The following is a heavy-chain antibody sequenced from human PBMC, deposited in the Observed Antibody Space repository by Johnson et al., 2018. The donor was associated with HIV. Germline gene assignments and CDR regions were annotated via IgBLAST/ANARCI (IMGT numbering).Heavy chain of an antibody. D-gene: IGHD1-26*01. V-gene: IGHV3-20*04. CDR2: LNWNGGST. CDR1: GFTFDDYG. CDR3: ARDLSGSYRSDAFDI. Sequence: VQLVDSGGGVVRPGGSLRLSCAASGFTFDDYGMSWVRQAPGKGREWVSGLNWNGGSTVYADSVKGRFTISRDNAKNSLYLQMNSLRAEDTAVYYCARDLSGSYRSDAFDIWGQGTMVTVSS. J-gene: IGHJ3*02.